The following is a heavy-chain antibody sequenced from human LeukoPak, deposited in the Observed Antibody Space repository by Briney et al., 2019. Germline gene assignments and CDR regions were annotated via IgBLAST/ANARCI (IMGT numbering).Heavy chain of an antibody. V-gene: IGHV1-69*13. Sequence: GASVKVSCKASGGTFSSYAISWVRQAPGQGLEWMGGIIPIFGTANYAQKFQGRVTITADESTSTAYMELSSLRSEDTAVYYCASRYCSSTSCYGGFYYYYGMDVWGQGTTVTVSS. CDR1: GGTFSSYA. D-gene: IGHD2-2*01. CDR2: IIPIFGTA. J-gene: IGHJ6*02. CDR3: ASRYCSSTSCYGGFYYYYGMDV.